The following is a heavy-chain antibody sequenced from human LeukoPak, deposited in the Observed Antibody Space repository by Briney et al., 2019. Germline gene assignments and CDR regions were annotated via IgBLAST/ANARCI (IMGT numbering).Heavy chain of an antibody. CDR2: INYSGRT. V-gene: IGHV4-59*01. Sequence: SETLSLTCTVSGGSTTTYYWTWIRQTPGEGLEWVGYINYSGRTNYNPSLKSRVTISIDTSKKQISLKLSSVTAADTAMYYCASHSSGWSGAFDIWGQGTMVTASS. CDR1: GGSTTTYY. J-gene: IGHJ3*02. D-gene: IGHD6-19*01. CDR3: ASHSSGWSGAFDI.